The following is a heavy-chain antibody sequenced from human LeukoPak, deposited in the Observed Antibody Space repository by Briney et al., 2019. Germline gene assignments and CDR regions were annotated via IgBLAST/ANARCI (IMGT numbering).Heavy chain of an antibody. CDR1: GGCFSGYY. J-gene: IGHJ4*02. CDR3: ARGSAAAGTRRWYFDY. V-gene: IGHV4-34*01. Sequence: SETLSLTCAVYGGCFSGYYWSWIRQPPGKGLEWIGEINHSGSTNYNPSLKSRVTISVDTSKNQFSLKLSSVTAADTAVYYCARGSAAAGTRRWYFDYWGQGTLVTVSS. CDR2: INHSGST. D-gene: IGHD6-13*01.